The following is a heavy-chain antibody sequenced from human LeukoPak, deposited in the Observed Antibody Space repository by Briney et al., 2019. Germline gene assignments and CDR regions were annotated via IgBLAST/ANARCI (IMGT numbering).Heavy chain of an antibody. Sequence: PGGSLRLSCAASGFTFSGSAMHWVRQASGKGLEWVGRIRSKANSYATAYAASVKGRFTISRDDSKNTAYLQMNSLRAEDTAVYYCANILGYFGDYWGQGTLVTVSS. CDR1: GFTFSGSA. V-gene: IGHV3-73*01. D-gene: IGHD3-9*01. CDR3: ANILGYFGDY. CDR2: IRSKANSYAT. J-gene: IGHJ4*02.